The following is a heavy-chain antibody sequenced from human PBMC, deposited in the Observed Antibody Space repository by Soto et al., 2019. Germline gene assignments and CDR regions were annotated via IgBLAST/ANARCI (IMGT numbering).Heavy chain of an antibody. J-gene: IGHJ4*01. Sequence: GGSLRLSCATSGFNFKNYGMSWVRLAPGQGLEWVSAISGSGSETYYADSVKGRFTITRDNSKETLFLXMXXXXAXDTAIYYXXXXXXXFXGVVPAAXXSFDFWGXGTL. CDR2: ISGSGSET. D-gene: IGHD2-2*01. CDR1: GFNFKNYG. V-gene: IGHV3-23*01. CDR3: XXXXXXFXGVVPAAXXSFDF.